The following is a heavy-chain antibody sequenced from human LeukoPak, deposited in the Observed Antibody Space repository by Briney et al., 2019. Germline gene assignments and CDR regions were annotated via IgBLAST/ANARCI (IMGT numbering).Heavy chain of an antibody. Sequence: PSQTLSPTCTVSGGSISSGDYYWSWIRQPPGKGLEWIGYIYYSGSTYYNPSLKSQVTISVDTSKNQFSLKLSSVTAADTAVYYCARSLGYCSSTSCYRDFDYWGQGTLVTVSS. CDR1: GGSISSGDYY. CDR3: ARSLGYCSSTSCYRDFDY. CDR2: IYYSGST. V-gene: IGHV4-30-4*08. J-gene: IGHJ4*02. D-gene: IGHD2-2*02.